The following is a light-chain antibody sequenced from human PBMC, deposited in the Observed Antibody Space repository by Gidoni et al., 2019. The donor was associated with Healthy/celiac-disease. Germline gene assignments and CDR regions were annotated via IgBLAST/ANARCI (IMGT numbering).Light chain of an antibody. CDR2: DDS. V-gene: IGLV3-21*02. Sequence: SYVLTQPPAVSVAPGQTARITGGGNNMGSKSVHWYQHKPGQASVLVVYDDSDRPSGIPERFSGSNSGNTATLTISRVEAGDEADYYCQVWDSSSDHLYVFGTGTKVTVL. CDR1: NMGSKS. J-gene: IGLJ1*01. CDR3: QVWDSSSDHLYV.